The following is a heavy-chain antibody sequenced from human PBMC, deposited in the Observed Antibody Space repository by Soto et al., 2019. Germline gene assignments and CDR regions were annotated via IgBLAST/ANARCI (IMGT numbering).Heavy chain of an antibody. V-gene: IGHV3-23*01. CDR2: ISGSGGST. D-gene: IGHD5-18*01. Sequence: GGSLRLSCAASGFTFSSYAMSWVRQAPGKGLEWVSAISGSGGSTYYADSVKGRFTISRDNSKNTLYLQMNSLRAEDTAVYYCARGKGEYSYGLCFDYWGQGTLVTVSS. CDR3: ARGKGEYSYGLCFDY. CDR1: GFTFSSYA. J-gene: IGHJ4*02.